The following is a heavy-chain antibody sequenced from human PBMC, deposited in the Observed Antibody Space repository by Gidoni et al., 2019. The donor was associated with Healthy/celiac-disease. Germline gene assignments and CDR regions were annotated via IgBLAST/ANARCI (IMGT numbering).Heavy chain of an antibody. J-gene: IGHJ4*02. D-gene: IGHD3-9*01. Sequence: EVQLLESGGGLVQPGGSLRLSCAASGFTFSSYAMSWVRQAPGKGLEWVSAISGSGGSTYYADSVKGRFTISRDNSKNTLYLQMNSLRAEDTAVYYCAKVPAHDIWTGGGLFDYWGQGTLVTVSS. CDR1: GFTFSSYA. CDR2: ISGSGGST. CDR3: AKVPAHDIWTGGGLFDY. V-gene: IGHV3-23*01.